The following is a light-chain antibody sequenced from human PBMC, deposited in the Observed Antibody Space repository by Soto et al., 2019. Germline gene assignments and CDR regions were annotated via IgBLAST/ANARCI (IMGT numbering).Light chain of an antibody. Sequence: IQMTQSPSSLSASVGDRVTITCQASQDISRYLSWYQQKPGKAPKLLIYDASNLETGVPTRFSGSRSWTEFTLTISSLQPEDVATYYCQQYDNLPISFGGGTKVDI. CDR1: QDISRY. CDR2: DAS. J-gene: IGKJ4*01. V-gene: IGKV1-33*01. CDR3: QQYDNLPIS.